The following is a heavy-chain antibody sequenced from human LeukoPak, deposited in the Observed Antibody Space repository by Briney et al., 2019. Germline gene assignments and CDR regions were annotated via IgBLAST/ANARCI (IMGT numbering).Heavy chain of an antibody. CDR3: ARGGMYYDFWSRNDNWFDP. CDR1: GGSISSGGYY. CDR2: IYYSGST. Sequence: PSETLSLTCTVSGGSISSGGYYWSWIRQHPGKGLEWIGYIYYSGSTYYNPSLKSRVTISVDTSKNQFSLKLSAVTAADTAVYYCARGGMYYDFWSRNDNWFDPWGQGTLVTVSS. V-gene: IGHV4-31*03. D-gene: IGHD3/OR15-3a*01. J-gene: IGHJ5*02.